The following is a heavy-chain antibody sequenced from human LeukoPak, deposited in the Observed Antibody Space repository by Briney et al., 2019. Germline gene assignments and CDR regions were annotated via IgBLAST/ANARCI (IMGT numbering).Heavy chain of an antibody. V-gene: IGHV3-23*01. CDR1: GFTFSSYD. D-gene: IGHD2-2*01. CDR3: AKDLVPPASPVRRGWDY. J-gene: IGHJ4*02. Sequence: GGSLRLSCEASGFTFSSYDMNWVRQAPGKGLEWVSTISGSGGSKYYADSVKGRFTISRDNSKNTLYLQMNSLRAEDTAIYYCAKDLVPPASPVRRGWDYWGQGTLVTISS. CDR2: ISGSGGSK.